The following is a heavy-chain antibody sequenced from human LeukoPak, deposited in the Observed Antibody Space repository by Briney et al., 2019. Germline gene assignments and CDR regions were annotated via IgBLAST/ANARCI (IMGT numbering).Heavy chain of an antibody. CDR3: AKVSFLYALLDPFDY. CDR2: ISDSGGRT. Sequence: GGSLGLSCAASGFTFSSYIMSWVRQAPGKGLEWVSGISDSGGRTYYADSVKGRFTISRDNSKNTLYLQMNSLRAEDTAVYYCAKVSFLYALLDPFDYWGQGTLVTVSS. V-gene: IGHV3-23*01. J-gene: IGHJ4*02. CDR1: GFTFSSYI. D-gene: IGHD2-8*01.